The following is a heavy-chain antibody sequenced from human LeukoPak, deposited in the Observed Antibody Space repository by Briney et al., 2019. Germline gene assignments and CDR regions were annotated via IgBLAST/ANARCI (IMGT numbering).Heavy chain of an antibody. CDR3: VREGTKGTPAIRY. D-gene: IGHD2-21*02. V-gene: IGHV3-7*01. Sequence: GGSLRLSCAASGFTFDAYTMAWVRQAPGKGLEWVANIHEDGDEMNYVDAVKGRFTISRDNAEKSVFLQLNSLRVEDTAIYYCVREGTKGTPAIRYWGQGTVVTVSS. J-gene: IGHJ4*02. CDR2: IHEDGDEM. CDR1: GFTFDAYT.